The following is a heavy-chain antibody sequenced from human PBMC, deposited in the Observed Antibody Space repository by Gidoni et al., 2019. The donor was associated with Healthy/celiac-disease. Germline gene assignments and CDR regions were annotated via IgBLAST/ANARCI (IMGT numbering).Heavy chain of an antibody. CDR1: GFTFCSYA. D-gene: IGHD1-26*01. CDR2: ISGSGGNT. V-gene: IGHV3-23*01. J-gene: IGHJ4*02. CDR3: AKESGGELLNRIDY. Sequence: EVQLLESGGGLVQPGGSLRLSCAASGFTFCSYAMSWVRQAPGKGLEGVSAISGSGGNTYYADSVKGRFTIARDNSKNTLYLQMNSLRAEDTAVYYCAKESGGELLNRIDYWGQGTLVTVSS.